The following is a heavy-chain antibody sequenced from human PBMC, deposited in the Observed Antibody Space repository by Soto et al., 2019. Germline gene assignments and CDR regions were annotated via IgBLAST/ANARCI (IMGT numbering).Heavy chain of an antibody. CDR2: IYRGGGT. Sequence: EVQLVETGGGWIQPGGSLRLSCAASEFSVSNNYRSWVRQAPGKGLGWVSVIYRGGGTYYADSVKGRFTISRDNSKNTVYLQMNSLRAEDTAVYYCASLYRGLTVTRTEVFDYWGQGTLVTVSS. D-gene: IGHD4-4*01. J-gene: IGHJ4*02. CDR1: EFSVSNNY. CDR3: ASLYRGLTVTRTEVFDY. V-gene: IGHV3-53*02.